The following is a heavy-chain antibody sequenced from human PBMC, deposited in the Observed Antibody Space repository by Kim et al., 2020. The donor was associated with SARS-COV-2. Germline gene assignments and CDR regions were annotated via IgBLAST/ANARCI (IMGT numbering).Heavy chain of an antibody. J-gene: IGHJ4*02. Sequence: GGSLRLSCAASGFTFSSYAMHWVRQAPGKGLEWVAVISYDGSNKYYADSVKGRFTISRDNSKNTLYLQMNSLRAEDTAVYYCARWATVFTFDYWGQGTLVTVSS. CDR1: GFTFSSYA. V-gene: IGHV3-30*04. CDR2: ISYDGSNK. D-gene: IGHD4-17*01. CDR3: ARWATVFTFDY.